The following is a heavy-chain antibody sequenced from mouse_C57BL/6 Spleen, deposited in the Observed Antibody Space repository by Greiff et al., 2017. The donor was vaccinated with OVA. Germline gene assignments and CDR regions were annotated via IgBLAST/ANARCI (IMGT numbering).Heavy chain of an antibody. Sequence: EVKVVASGGGLVKPGGSLKLSCAASGLTFSDYGMHWVRHAPEKGLEWVAYISSGSSTIYYADTVKGRFTIYRDNAKSNLFLQMTSLRSEDTAMYYCAQLTGTRYWGKGTTLTVSS. D-gene: IGHD4-1*01. CDR3: AQLTGTRY. V-gene: IGHV5-17*01. CDR2: ISSGSSTI. CDR1: GLTFSDYG. J-gene: IGHJ2*01.